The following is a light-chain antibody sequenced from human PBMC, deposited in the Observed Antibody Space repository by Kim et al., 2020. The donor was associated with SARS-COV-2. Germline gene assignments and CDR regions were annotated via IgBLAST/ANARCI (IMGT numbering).Light chain of an antibody. J-gene: IGLJ3*02. CDR1: SSNIGSNY. CDR2: RNN. V-gene: IGLV1-47*01. CDR3: AAWDDSLSGPV. Sequence: GQRVTISCSGSSSNIGSNYVYWYQQLPGTAPKLLIYRNNQRPSGVPDRFSGSKSGTSAALAISGLRSEDEADYYCAAWDDSLSGPVFGGGTKLTVL.